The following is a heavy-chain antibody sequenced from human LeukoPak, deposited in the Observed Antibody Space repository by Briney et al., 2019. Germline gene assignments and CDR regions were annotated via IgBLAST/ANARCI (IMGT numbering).Heavy chain of an antibody. V-gene: IGHV1-46*01. CDR2: INPSGRST. CDR1: GGTFSSYA. D-gene: IGHD3-22*01. J-gene: IGHJ3*02. CDR3: ARGRNYYDSSDYYEGDAFDI. Sequence: ASVKVSCKASGGTFSSYAISWVRQAPGQGLEWMGLINPSGRSTTYVQQFQGRVTMTRDMSTSTVYMELSSLRSEDTAVYYCARGRNYYDSSDYYEGDAFDIWGQGTVVTVSS.